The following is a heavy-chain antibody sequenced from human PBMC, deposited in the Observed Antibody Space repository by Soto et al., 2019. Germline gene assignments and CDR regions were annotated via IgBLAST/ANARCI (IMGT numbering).Heavy chain of an antibody. V-gene: IGHV1-18*01. CDR1: GYTFTSYG. Sequence: ASVKVSCKASGYTFTSYGISWVRQAPGQGLEWMGWISACNGNTNYAQKLQGRVTMTTDTSTSTAYMELRSLRSDDTAVYYCARDGNCSSTSCYMYYYYGMDVWGQGTTVTVSS. D-gene: IGHD2-2*02. CDR2: ISACNGNT. CDR3: ARDGNCSSTSCYMYYYYGMDV. J-gene: IGHJ6*02.